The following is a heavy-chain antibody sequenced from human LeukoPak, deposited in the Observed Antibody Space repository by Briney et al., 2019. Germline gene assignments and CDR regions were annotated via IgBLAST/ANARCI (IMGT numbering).Heavy chain of an antibody. CDR2: ISSSGSTI. Sequence: GSLRLSCAASGFTFSDYYMSWIRQAPGKGLEWVSYISSSGSTIYYADSVKGRFTISRDNAKNSLYLQMNSLRAKDTAVYYCAREGGGYCTNGVCYDNWFDPWGQGTLVTVSS. CDR3: AREGGGYCTNGVCYDNWFDP. CDR1: GFTFSDYY. J-gene: IGHJ5*02. D-gene: IGHD2-8*01. V-gene: IGHV3-11*01.